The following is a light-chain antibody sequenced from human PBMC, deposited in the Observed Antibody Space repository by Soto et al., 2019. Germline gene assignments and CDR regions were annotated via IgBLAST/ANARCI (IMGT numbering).Light chain of an antibody. J-gene: IGKJ5*01. CDR2: AAS. CDR3: QQSYSTPRGT. Sequence: DIQLTQSPSFLSASVGDRVTITCRASQGISSYLAWYQQKPGKAPKLLIYAASTLRSGVPSRFSGSGSGTDFTLTISSLQPEDFATYYCQQSYSTPRGTFGQGTRLEIK. CDR1: QGISSY. V-gene: IGKV1-39*01.